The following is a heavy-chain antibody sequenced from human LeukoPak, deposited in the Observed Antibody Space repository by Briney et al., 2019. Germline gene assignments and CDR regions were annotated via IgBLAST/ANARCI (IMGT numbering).Heavy chain of an antibody. Sequence: GGSLRLSCAASGFTVSSNYMSWVRQAPGQGLEWVSGISGSSGSTFYADSVNDRFTISRDNSKNTLYLQMNSLRAEDTAVYYCVRDYPRDTMMVVSGGDHWGQGPLVTVSS. J-gene: IGHJ4*02. CDR2: ISGSSGST. D-gene: IGHD3-22*01. CDR1: GFTVSSNY. V-gene: IGHV3-23*01. CDR3: VRDYPRDTMMVVSGGDH.